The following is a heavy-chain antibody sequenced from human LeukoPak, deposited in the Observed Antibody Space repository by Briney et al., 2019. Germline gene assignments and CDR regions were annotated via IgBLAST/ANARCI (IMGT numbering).Heavy chain of an antibody. CDR2: ISSSGSTI. D-gene: IGHD5-18*01. J-gene: IGHJ4*02. CDR3: GRDRVGGRGYSLDY. V-gene: IGHV3-48*03. CDR1: GFTFSSYE. Sequence: GGSLRLSCAVSGFTFSSYEMNWVRQTPGKGLEWVTYISSSGSTIYYADYVKGRFTVSRDNAKNSLYLQMNSLRAEDTALYYCGRDRVGGRGYSLDYLGQGTLVTVSS.